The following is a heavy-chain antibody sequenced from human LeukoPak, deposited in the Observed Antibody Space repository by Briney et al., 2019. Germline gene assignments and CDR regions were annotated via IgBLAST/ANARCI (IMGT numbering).Heavy chain of an antibody. D-gene: IGHD2-2*01. CDR1: GFTFSDYY. V-gene: IGHV3-11*04. J-gene: IGHJ5*02. Sequence: PGGSLRLSCAASGFTFSDYYLSWIRQAPGKGLEWVSYISSSGSTIYYADSVKGRFTISRDNAKNSLYLQMNSLRAEDTAVYYCARDRDRYCSSTSCGRFDPWGQGTLVTVSS. CDR2: ISSSGSTI. CDR3: ARDRDRYCSSTSCGRFDP.